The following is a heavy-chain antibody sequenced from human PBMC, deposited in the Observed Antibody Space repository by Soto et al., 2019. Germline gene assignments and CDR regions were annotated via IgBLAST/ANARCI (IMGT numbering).Heavy chain of an antibody. CDR2: ISGSGGST. V-gene: IGHV3-23*01. CDR3: AKAALYYYDSSGYRPLDY. D-gene: IGHD3-22*01. Sequence: GGSLRLSCAASGFTFSSYAMSWVRQAPGKGLEWVSAISGSGGSTYYVDSVKGRFTISRDNSKNTLYLQMNSLRAEDTAVYYCAKAALYYYDSSGYRPLDYWGQGTLVTVSS. CDR1: GFTFSSYA. J-gene: IGHJ4*02.